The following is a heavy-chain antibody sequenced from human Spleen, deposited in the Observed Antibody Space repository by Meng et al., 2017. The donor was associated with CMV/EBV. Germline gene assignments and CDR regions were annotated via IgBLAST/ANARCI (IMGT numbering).Heavy chain of an antibody. V-gene: IGHV3-30*04. Sequence: SCAASGFTFSSYAMHWVRQAPGKGLEWVAVISYDGNNNYYADSVKGRFTISRDNSKNTLYLQMNSLRAEDTAVYYCAREGGDYSFIDYWGQGTLVTVSS. CDR2: ISYDGNNN. D-gene: IGHD4-11*01. J-gene: IGHJ4*02. CDR1: GFTFSSYA. CDR3: AREGGDYSFIDY.